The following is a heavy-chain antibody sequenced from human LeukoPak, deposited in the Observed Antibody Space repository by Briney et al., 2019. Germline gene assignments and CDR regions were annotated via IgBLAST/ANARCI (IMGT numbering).Heavy chain of an antibody. J-gene: IGHJ4*02. D-gene: IGHD3-22*01. Sequence: GGSLRLSCAASGFTFSSYGMHWVRQVPGKGLEWVAVIWYDGSNKYYADSVKGRFTISRDNSKNTLYLQMNSLRAEDTAVYYCARDLIRSGFYYFDYWGQGTLVTVSS. V-gene: IGHV3-33*01. CDR1: GFTFSSYG. CDR2: IWYDGSNK. CDR3: ARDLIRSGFYYFDY.